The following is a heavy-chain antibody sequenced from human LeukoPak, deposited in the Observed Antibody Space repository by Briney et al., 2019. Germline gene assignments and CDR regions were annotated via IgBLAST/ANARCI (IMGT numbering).Heavy chain of an antibody. D-gene: IGHD3-9*01. CDR1: GYTFTSYY. V-gene: IGHV1-46*01. CDR2: INPSGGST. Sequence: ASVKVSCKASGYTFTSYYMHWVRQAPGQGLEWMGIINPSGGSTSYAQKFQGRVTMTRDMSTSTAYMELSSLRSEDTAVYYCARAPLILTGYYDYYYYYMDVWGKGTTVTISS. CDR3: ARAPLILTGYYDYYYYYMDV. J-gene: IGHJ6*03.